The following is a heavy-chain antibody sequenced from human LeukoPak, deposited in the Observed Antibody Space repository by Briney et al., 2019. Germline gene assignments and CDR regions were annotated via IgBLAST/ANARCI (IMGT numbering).Heavy chain of an antibody. CDR2: IYHSGST. J-gene: IGHJ6*04. Sequence: SGTLSLTCAVSGGSISSSNWWSWVRQPPGKGLEWIGEIYHSGSTNYNPSLKSRVTISVDTSKNQFSLKLSSVTAADTAVYYCAGGRGVVRGVIYYYYGMDVWGKGTTVTVSS. V-gene: IGHV4-4*02. CDR3: AGGRGVVRGVIYYYYGMDV. D-gene: IGHD3-10*01. CDR1: GGSISSSNW.